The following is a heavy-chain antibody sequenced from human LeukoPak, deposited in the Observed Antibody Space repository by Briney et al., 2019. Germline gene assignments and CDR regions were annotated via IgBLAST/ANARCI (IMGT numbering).Heavy chain of an antibody. Sequence: GGSLRLSCAASGFTFSSYAMSWVRQAPGKGLEWVSAISGSGGSTYYADSVKGRFTISRDNSKNTLYLQMNSLRAEDTAVYYCARSYSSSWSPFFDYWGQGTLVTVSS. D-gene: IGHD6-13*01. CDR1: GFTFSSYA. V-gene: IGHV3-23*01. CDR3: ARSYSSSWSPFFDY. J-gene: IGHJ4*02. CDR2: ISGSGGST.